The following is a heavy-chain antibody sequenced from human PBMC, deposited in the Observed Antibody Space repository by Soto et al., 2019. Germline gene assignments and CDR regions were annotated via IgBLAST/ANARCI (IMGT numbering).Heavy chain of an antibody. Sequence: GESLKISCKVSGDSFTVFWIGWVRQMPGKGLEWLGSIYPRDSDTRCSPSFQGQVTISADKSLSTAYLQWNSLQASDTAIYYCARQHPLDSRVWYTWGQGTLVTVSS. J-gene: IGHJ4*02. CDR2: IYPRDSDT. CDR3: ARQHPLDSRVWYT. D-gene: IGHD6-19*01. V-gene: IGHV5-51*01. CDR1: GDSFTVFW.